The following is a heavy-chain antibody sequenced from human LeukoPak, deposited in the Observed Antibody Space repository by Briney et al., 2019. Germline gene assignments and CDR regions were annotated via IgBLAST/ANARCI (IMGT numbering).Heavy chain of an antibody. CDR2: IYHSGST. CDR1: GGSMSNYY. Sequence: SETLSLTCTDSGGSMSNYYWSWIRQPPGKRLEWIGYIYHSGSTNYNPSLNSRVTISIDTSKNQFSLNLSSVTAADTAVYYCARHPTGSGRTNGVDVWGQGTTVTVSS. CDR3: ARHPTGSGRTNGVDV. D-gene: IGHD3-10*01. J-gene: IGHJ6*02. V-gene: IGHV4-59*08.